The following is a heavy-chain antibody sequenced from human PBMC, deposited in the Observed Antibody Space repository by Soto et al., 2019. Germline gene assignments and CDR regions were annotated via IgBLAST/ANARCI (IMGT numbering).Heavy chain of an antibody. D-gene: IGHD5-18*01. V-gene: IGHV1-69*13. CDR2: IIPIFGTA. CDR3: ARGAWDTAMVGKNWFDP. Sequence: GASVKVSCKASGGTFSSYAISWVRQAPGQGLEWMGGIIPIFGTANYAQKFQGRVTITADESTSTAYMELSSLRSEDTAVYYCARGAWDTAMVGKNWFDPWGQGTLVTV. J-gene: IGHJ5*02. CDR1: GGTFSSYA.